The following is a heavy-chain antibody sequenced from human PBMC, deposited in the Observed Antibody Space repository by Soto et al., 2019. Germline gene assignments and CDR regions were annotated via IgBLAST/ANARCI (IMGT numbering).Heavy chain of an antibody. CDR3: ARQGFES. CDR2: INSDGGST. CDR1: GFTFINYW. V-gene: IGHV3-74*01. J-gene: IGHJ4*02. Sequence: PGGSLRLSCAASGFTFINYWMHWVRQAPGKGRVWVSRINSDGGSTYYADSVKGRFTISRDNAKNTLYLQMNSLRAEDTALYYCARQGFESWGQGTPVTVSS.